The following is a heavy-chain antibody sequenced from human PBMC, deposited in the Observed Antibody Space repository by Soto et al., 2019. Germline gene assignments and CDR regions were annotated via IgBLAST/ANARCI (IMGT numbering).Heavy chain of an antibody. J-gene: IGHJ5*02. Sequence: PGGSLRLSCPASGFTCNTDGMSWVRQAPGKGLEWVANIKQDGSQKYYVDSVNGRFTIYRDNAKNSLYLQMNSLRAEDTAIYYCARPYCSGGSCYNWFDPWGQGTLVTVSS. V-gene: IGHV3-7*03. D-gene: IGHD2-15*01. CDR3: ARPYCSGGSCYNWFDP. CDR1: GFTCNTDG. CDR2: IKQDGSQK.